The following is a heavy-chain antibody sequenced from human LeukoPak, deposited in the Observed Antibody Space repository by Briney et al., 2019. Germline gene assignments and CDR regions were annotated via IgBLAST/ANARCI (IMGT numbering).Heavy chain of an antibody. CDR1: GYTLTELS. J-gene: IGHJ4*02. Sequence: ASVKVSCKVSGYTLTELSMHWVRQAPGKGLEWMGGFDPEDGETIYAQKFQGRVTMTEDTSTDTAYMEMSSLRSEDTDVYYCATAFSHLELRDYWGQGTLATVSS. D-gene: IGHD1-7*01. V-gene: IGHV1-24*01. CDR2: FDPEDGET. CDR3: ATAFSHLELRDY.